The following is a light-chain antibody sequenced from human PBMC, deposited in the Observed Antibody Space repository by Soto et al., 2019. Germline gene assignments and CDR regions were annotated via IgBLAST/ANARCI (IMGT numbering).Light chain of an antibody. Sequence: DIQMTQSPSSLSASVGDRVTVTCRASQSISTYLYWYQQKPGKAPKLLNYAASSLETGVPSRFSGSGSGTDFTLTISSLQPEDFATYFCQQSYTTPFTFGPGTKVDIK. V-gene: IGKV1-39*01. CDR1: QSISTY. CDR3: QQSYTTPFT. CDR2: AAS. J-gene: IGKJ3*01.